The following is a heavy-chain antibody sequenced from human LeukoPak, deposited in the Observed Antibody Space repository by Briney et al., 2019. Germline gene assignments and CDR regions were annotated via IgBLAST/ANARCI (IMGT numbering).Heavy chain of an antibody. CDR2: ISATGGST. CDR1: GFTFSSYA. V-gene: IGHV3-23*01. D-gene: IGHD3-9*01. CDR3: AKDFAYYDILTGYSHDAFDI. J-gene: IGHJ3*02. Sequence: PGGSLRLSCAASGFTFSSYAMSWVRQAPGKGLEWVSSISATGGSTYYADSVKGRSTISRDNSKNTLYLQMNSLRAEDTAVYYCAKDFAYYDILTGYSHDAFDIWGQGTMVTVSS.